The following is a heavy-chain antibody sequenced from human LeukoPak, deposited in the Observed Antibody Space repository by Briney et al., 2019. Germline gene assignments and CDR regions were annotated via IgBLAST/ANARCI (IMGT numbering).Heavy chain of an antibody. CDR2: ISSSSSYI. Sequence: GGSLRLSCAASGFTFSSYSMNWVRQAPGKGLEWVSSISSSSSYIYYADSVKGRFTISRDNAKNSLYLQMNSLRAEDTAVYYCASSDFWSGYYTGGNYWGQGTLVTVSS. J-gene: IGHJ4*02. CDR1: GFTFSSYS. D-gene: IGHD3-3*01. CDR3: ASSDFWSGYYTGGNY. V-gene: IGHV3-21*01.